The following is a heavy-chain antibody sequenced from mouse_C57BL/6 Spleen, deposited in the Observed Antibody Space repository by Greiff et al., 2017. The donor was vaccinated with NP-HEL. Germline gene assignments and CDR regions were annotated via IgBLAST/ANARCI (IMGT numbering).Heavy chain of an antibody. D-gene: IGHD1-1*01. V-gene: IGHV1-55*01. CDR1: GYTFTSYW. CDR3: ARYPIYYYGSSPYYAMDY. J-gene: IGHJ4*01. CDR2: IYPGSGST. Sequence: QVQLQQPGAELVKPGASVKMSCKASGYTFTSYWITWVKQRPGQGLEWIGDIYPGSGSTNYNEKFKSKATLTVDTSSSTAYMQLSSLTSEDSAVYYCARYPIYYYGSSPYYAMDYWGQGTSVTVSS.